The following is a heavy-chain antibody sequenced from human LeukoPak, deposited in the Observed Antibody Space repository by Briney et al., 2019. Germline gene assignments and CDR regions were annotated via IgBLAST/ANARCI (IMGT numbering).Heavy chain of an antibody. Sequence: PGRSLRLSCAASGFTFSSYWMHWVRQAPGKRLVWVSRINSDGNITTYADSVKGRFTISRDNAKNTLYLQMNSLRPEDTAVYYCVREYTSSSGRAFDYWGQGTLVTVSS. CDR2: INSDGNIT. CDR1: GFTFSSYW. J-gene: IGHJ4*02. D-gene: IGHD6-6*01. CDR3: VREYTSSSGRAFDY. V-gene: IGHV3-74*01.